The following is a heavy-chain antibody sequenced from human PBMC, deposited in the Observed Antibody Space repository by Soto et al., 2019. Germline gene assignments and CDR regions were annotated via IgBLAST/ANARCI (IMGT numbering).Heavy chain of an antibody. CDR3: AREDGYNANWFDP. V-gene: IGHV6-1*01. D-gene: IGHD5-12*01. CDR2: TYYRSKWYN. Sequence: PSRGLEWLGRTYYRSKWYNDYAVSVKSRITINPDTSKNQFSLQLNSVTPEDTAVYYCAREDGYNANWFDPWGQGTLVT. J-gene: IGHJ5*02.